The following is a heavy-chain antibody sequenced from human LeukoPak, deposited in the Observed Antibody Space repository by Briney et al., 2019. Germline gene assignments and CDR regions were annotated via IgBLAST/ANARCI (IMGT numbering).Heavy chain of an antibody. CDR2: IRNKAKSYTT. Sequence: GGSLRLSCAASGFTFSDHYMDWVRQAPGKGLEWVGRIRNKAKSYTTEYAASVKGRFTISRDDSKNSLFLQMSSLRAEDTAVYYCAKPRGYCSGGSCYPFDYWGQGTLVTVSS. V-gene: IGHV3-72*01. CDR1: GFTFSDHY. D-gene: IGHD2-15*01. CDR3: AKPRGYCSGGSCYPFDY. J-gene: IGHJ4*02.